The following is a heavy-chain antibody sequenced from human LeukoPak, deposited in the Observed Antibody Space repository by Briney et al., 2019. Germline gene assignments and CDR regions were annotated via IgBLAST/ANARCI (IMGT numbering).Heavy chain of an antibody. CDR2: INWNGGST. CDR3: ARGGYYDSSAYINAPDY. D-gene: IGHD3-22*01. J-gene: IGHJ4*02. V-gene: IGHV3-20*04. Sequence: GGSLRLSCAASGFTFSSYWMSWVRQAPGKGLAWVSSINWNGGSTHYADSVKGRFTISRDNARNSLYLQMNSLRAEDTALYYCARGGYYDSSAYINAPDYWGQGTLVTVST. CDR1: GFTFSSYW.